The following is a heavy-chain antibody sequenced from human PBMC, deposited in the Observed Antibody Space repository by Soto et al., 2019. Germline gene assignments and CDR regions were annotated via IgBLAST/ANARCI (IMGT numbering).Heavy chain of an antibody. D-gene: IGHD3-10*01. V-gene: IGHV4-59*01. J-gene: IGHJ5*02. Sequence: PSETLSLTCTVSGGSISSYYWSWIRQPPGKGLEWIGYIYYSGSTNYNPSLKSRVTISVDTSKNQFSLKLSSVTAADTAVYYCARPMVRGVIWFDPWGQETLVTVSS. CDR2: IYYSGST. CDR1: GGSISSYY. CDR3: ARPMVRGVIWFDP.